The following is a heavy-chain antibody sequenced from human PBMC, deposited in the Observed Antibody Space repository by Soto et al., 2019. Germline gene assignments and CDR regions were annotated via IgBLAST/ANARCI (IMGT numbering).Heavy chain of an antibody. CDR2: IYFSGGT. J-gene: IGHJ4*02. D-gene: IGHD6-13*01. V-gene: IGHV4-59*12. CDR3: ARESRSWYGSIWDY. CDR1: GGSISSYY. Sequence: QVQLQESGPGLVKPSETLSLTCTVSGGSISSYYWSWIRQPPGKGLEWIGYIYFSGGTNYNPSLKSRVTISVDTSKTQFPLKLSSVTAADTAVYYCARESRSWYGSIWDYWGQGTLVTVSS.